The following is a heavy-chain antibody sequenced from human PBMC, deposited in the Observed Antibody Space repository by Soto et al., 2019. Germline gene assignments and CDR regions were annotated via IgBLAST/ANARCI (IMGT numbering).Heavy chain of an antibody. CDR1: GGSISSYY. CDR3: ARDTPRYYYGSGSYYNIGYYYYYGMDV. J-gene: IGHJ6*02. D-gene: IGHD3-10*01. V-gene: IGHV4-59*01. Sequence: SETLSLTCTVSGGSISSYYWSWIRQPPGKGLEWIGYIYYSGSTNYNSSLKSRVTISVDTSKNQFSLKLSSVTAADTAVYYCARDTPRYYYGSGSYYNIGYYYYYGMDVGGQGTTVTVS. CDR2: IYYSGST.